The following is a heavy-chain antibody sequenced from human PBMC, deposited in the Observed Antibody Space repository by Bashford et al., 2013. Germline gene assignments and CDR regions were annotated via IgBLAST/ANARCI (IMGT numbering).Heavy chain of an antibody. CDR2: INDRGNT. D-gene: IGHD2-21*01. CDR1: GGSFNGYY. CDR3: ARGPAYVLRGAFKRIHYYDHGLDV. J-gene: IGHJ6*02. Sequence: SETLSLTCAVEGGSFNGYYWSWIRQSPREGGVEWIGDINDRGNTHSSPSLESRVTISIDTPKNQFPLKVYSVTAADTAMYYCARGPAYVLRGAFKRIHYYDHGLDVWGQGTTVTVSS. V-gene: IGHV4-34*01.